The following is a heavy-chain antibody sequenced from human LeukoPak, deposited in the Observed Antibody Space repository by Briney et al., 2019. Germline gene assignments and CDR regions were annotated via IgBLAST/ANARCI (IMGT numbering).Heavy chain of an antibody. CDR1: GFTFSSSW. CDR3: ARGPMVRGAYGMDV. Sequence: GGSLRLSCAASGFTFSSSWMLWVRQAPGKGLLWVSRINTDGSSTSYADSVKGRFTISRDNAENTLYLQMNSLRAEDTAVYYCARGPMVRGAYGMDVWGQGTTVTVSS. D-gene: IGHD3-10*01. CDR2: INTDGSST. J-gene: IGHJ6*02. V-gene: IGHV3-74*01.